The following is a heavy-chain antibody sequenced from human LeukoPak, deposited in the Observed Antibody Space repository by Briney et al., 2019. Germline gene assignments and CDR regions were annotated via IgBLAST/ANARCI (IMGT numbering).Heavy chain of an antibody. J-gene: IGHJ6*02. CDR2: INHSGRT. Sequence: SETLSLTCAVYGGSFSDYFWGWIRQPPGKGLEWIGEINHSGRTYYNPSLKSRVTISVDTSKNQFSLNLSSVTAADTAVYYCARDVVVVPAAIHYGMDVWGQGTTVTVYS. V-gene: IGHV4-34*01. CDR3: ARDVVVVPAAIHYGMDV. D-gene: IGHD2-2*01. CDR1: GGSFSDYF.